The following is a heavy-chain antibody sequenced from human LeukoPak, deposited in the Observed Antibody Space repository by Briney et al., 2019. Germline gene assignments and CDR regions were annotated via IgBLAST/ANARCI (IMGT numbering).Heavy chain of an antibody. CDR3: ASSPPGRWLQLNY. V-gene: IGHV1-8*01. CDR1: GYTFTTYD. Sequence: GASVKVSCEASGYTFTTYDINWVRQAAGQGLEWMGWMNPNSGNTGNAQKFQGRVTMTRNTSISTAYMELTSLTSEDTAVYYCASSPPGRWLQLNYWGQGTLVTVSS. CDR2: MNPNSGNT. D-gene: IGHD5-24*01. J-gene: IGHJ4*02.